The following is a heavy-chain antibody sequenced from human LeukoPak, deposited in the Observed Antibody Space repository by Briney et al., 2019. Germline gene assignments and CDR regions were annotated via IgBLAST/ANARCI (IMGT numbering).Heavy chain of an antibody. CDR1: GFTFSRHW. CDR3: ARGPNCGSRTDYLDY. Sequence: GGSLRLSCAASGFTFSRHWMNWVRQAPGKGLEWVANIKQGGGERNYVDSVKGRFTVSRDDAKSSLYLHMNSLRAEDTAIYYRARGPNCGSRTDYLDYWGQGTLVTVSS. J-gene: IGHJ4*02. CDR2: IKQGGGER. D-gene: IGHD1-1*01. V-gene: IGHV3-7*03.